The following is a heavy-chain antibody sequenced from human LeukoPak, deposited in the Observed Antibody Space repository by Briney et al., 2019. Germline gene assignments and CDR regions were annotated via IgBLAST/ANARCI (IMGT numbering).Heavy chain of an antibody. Sequence: SETLSLTCTVSGGSISSYYWSWIRQPPGKGLEWIGYIYYSGSTNYNPSLKSRVTISVDTSKNQFSLKLSSVTAADTAVYYCARGGVGAANFDYWCQGTLVTVSS. J-gene: IGHJ4*02. CDR3: ARGGVGAANFDY. CDR2: IYYSGST. D-gene: IGHD1-26*01. V-gene: IGHV4-59*01. CDR1: GGSISSYY.